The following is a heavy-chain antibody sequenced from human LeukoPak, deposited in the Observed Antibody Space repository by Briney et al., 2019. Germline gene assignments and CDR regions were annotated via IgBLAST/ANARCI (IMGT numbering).Heavy chain of an antibody. Sequence: GASVKVSCKASGYTFTGYYMHWVRQAPGQGLEWMGRINPNSGGTNYAQKFQGRVTMTRDTSISTAYMELSRLRSDDTAVYYCASGYSSGWYRGWFDPWGQGTLVTVSS. CDR1: GYTFTGYY. D-gene: IGHD6-19*01. CDR2: INPNSGGT. CDR3: ASGYSSGWYRGWFDP. J-gene: IGHJ5*02. V-gene: IGHV1-2*06.